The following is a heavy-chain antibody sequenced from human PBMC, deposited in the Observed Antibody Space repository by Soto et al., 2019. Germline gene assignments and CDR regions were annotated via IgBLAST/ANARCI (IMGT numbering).Heavy chain of an antibody. Sequence: EVQLVESGGGLVQPGGSLRLSCAASGFTFSSYWMSWVRQAPGKGLEWVANIKQDGSEKYYVDSVKGRFTISRDNAKNSLYLQMNSLRAEDTALYYCARDRIVATIDYFDYWGQGTLVTVSS. CDR3: ARDRIVATIDYFDY. J-gene: IGHJ4*02. D-gene: IGHD5-12*01. CDR2: IKQDGSEK. CDR1: GFTFSSYW. V-gene: IGHV3-7*01.